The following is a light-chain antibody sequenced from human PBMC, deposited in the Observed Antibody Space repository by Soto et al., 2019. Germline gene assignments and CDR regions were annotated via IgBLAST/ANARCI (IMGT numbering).Light chain of an antibody. CDR3: EQYNNWWT. Sequence: EIVMTQSPATLSVSPGERATLSCRASQSVSNNLAWYQKKPGQAPRLLIYGASTRATGIPARFSGSGSGTEFTLTISSRQSEDFAYYYCEQYNNWWTFGQGTRVYIK. V-gene: IGKV3-15*01. J-gene: IGKJ1*01. CDR1: QSVSNN. CDR2: GAS.